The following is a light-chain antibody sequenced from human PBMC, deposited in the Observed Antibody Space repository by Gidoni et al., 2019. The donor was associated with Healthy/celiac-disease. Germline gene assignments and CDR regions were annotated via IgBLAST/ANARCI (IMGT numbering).Light chain of an antibody. CDR1: QSISIY. Sequence: DIQIPQSPSSLSASVGDRVTITCRARQSISIYLNWCQQTPGKAPKLLIYAASSLQSGVPSRFSGSGSGTDFTLTISSLQPEDFAIYYCQQSYSTPPVTFGQGTRLEIK. CDR3: QQSYSTPPVT. V-gene: IGKV1-39*01. J-gene: IGKJ5*01. CDR2: AAS.